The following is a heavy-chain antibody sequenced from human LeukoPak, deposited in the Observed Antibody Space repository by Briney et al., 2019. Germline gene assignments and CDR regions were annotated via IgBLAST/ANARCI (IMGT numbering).Heavy chain of an antibody. J-gene: IGHJ3*02. Sequence: GGSLRLSCAASGFTFSSYAMSWVRQAPGKGLEWVSVIYSGGSTYYADSVKGRFTISRDNSKNTLYLQMNSLRAEDTAVYYCARAGGYDSSGYYYIQNAFDIWGQGTMVTVSS. D-gene: IGHD3-22*01. V-gene: IGHV3-53*01. CDR3: ARAGGYDSSGYYYIQNAFDI. CDR1: GFTFSSYA. CDR2: IYSGGST.